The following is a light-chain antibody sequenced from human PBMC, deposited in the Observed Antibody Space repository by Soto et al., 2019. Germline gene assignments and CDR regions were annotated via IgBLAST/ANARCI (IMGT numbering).Light chain of an antibody. V-gene: IGKV3-20*01. Sequence: EIVLTQSPGTLSLSPGERATLSCRSSQSVSSNNLAWYQQRPGQAPRVLIYGASSRATGIPDRFSGSGSGTDFTLTINKLEPEDFAVYYCQQYASSAITFGQGTRLEIK. CDR1: QSVSSNN. CDR2: GAS. J-gene: IGKJ5*01. CDR3: QQYASSAIT.